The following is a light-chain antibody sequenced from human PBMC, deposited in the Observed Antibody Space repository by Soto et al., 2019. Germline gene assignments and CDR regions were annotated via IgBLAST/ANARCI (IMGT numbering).Light chain of an antibody. CDR3: SSYTSSTTYV. CDR2: DVT. Sequence: QSVLTLPASVSASPGQSIAISCTGTSSDVGGYNYVSWYQQHPGKAPKLMIYDVTNRPSGVSNRFSGSKSGNTASLTISGLQAEDEADYYCSSYTSSTTYVFGTGTKVTVL. J-gene: IGLJ1*01. CDR1: SSDVGGYNY. V-gene: IGLV2-14*01.